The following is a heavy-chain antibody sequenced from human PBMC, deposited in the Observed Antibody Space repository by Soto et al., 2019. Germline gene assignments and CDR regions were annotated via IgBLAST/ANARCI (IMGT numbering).Heavy chain of an antibody. CDR2: IYHSGTA. Sequence: QLHLQESGSGLVKPSQTLSLTCAVSGDSISSGGFSWTWIRQPPGGGLEWIGNIYHSGTASYNPAPTSRLTISIDSSKNLFSLTLRSVTAADTALYYCARDRRSFYYAGRGLDYWGQGTLVAVSS. J-gene: IGHJ4*02. D-gene: IGHD3-10*01. CDR1: GDSISSGGFS. CDR3: ARDRRSFYYAGRGLDY. V-gene: IGHV4-30-2*01.